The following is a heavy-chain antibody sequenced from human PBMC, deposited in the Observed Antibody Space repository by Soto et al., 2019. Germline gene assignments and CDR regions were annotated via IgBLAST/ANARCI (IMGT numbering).Heavy chain of an antibody. D-gene: IGHD1-26*01. Sequence: QVQLVESGGGVVQPGRSLRLSCAASGFTFSSYAMHWVRQAPGKGLEWVAVISYDGSNKYYADSVKGRFTISRDNSKNTLYLQINSLRAEDTAVYYCAKQIDIVGAQFDYWGQGTLVTVSS. J-gene: IGHJ4*02. CDR1: GFTFSSYA. V-gene: IGHV3-30-3*02. CDR3: AKQIDIVGAQFDY. CDR2: ISYDGSNK.